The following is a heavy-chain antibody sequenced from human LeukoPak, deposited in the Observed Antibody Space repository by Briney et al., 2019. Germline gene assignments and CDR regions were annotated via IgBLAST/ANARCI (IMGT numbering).Heavy chain of an antibody. Sequence: GGSLRLSCAASGFTFSSYAMHWVRQAPGKGLEWVAVISHDGSNKYYADSVKGRFTISRDNSKNTLYLQMNSLRAEDTAVYYCARDFDYWGQGALVRVSS. CDR1: GFTFSSYA. CDR2: ISHDGSNK. V-gene: IGHV3-30*04. CDR3: ARDFDY. J-gene: IGHJ4*02.